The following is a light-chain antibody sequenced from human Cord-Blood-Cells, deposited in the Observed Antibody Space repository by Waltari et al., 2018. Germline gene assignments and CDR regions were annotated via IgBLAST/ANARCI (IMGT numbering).Light chain of an antibody. Sequence: DIVMTQSPDSLAVSLGERATINCKSSQSDLYSSNNKNYLAWYQQKPGQPPKLLIYWASTRESGVPDRFSGSGSGTDFTLTISSLQAEDVAVYYCQQYYSTLSYSFGQGTKLEIK. CDR2: WAS. V-gene: IGKV4-1*01. CDR1: QSDLYSSNNKNY. J-gene: IGKJ2*03. CDR3: QQYYSTLSYS.